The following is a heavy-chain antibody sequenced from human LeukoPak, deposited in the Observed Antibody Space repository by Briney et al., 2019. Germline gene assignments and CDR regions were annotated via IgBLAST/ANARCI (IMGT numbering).Heavy chain of an antibody. CDR2: IDSDGSST. CDR3: ARGGLAARLPDWFDP. CDR1: GFTFSSYG. Sequence: GGSLRLSCAASGFTFSSYGMSWVRQAPGKGLVWVSRIDSDGSSTNYADSVKGRFTISRDNAKNTLYLQMNSLRAEDTAVYYCARGGLAARLPDWFDPWGQGTLVTVSS. D-gene: IGHD6-6*01. V-gene: IGHV3-74*01. J-gene: IGHJ5*02.